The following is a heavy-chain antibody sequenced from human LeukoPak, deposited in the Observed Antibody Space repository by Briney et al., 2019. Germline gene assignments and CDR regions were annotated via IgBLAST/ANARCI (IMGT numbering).Heavy chain of an antibody. V-gene: IGHV4-59*08. CDR2: IYYSGST. Sequence: KSSETLSLTCTVSGGSISSYYWSWIRQPPGKGLEWIGYIYYSGSTNYNPSLKSRVTISVDTSKNQFSLKLSSVTAADTAVYYCASQKTSSSWYAVEAFDIWGQGTMVTVSS. J-gene: IGHJ3*02. D-gene: IGHD6-13*01. CDR1: GGSISSYY. CDR3: ASQKTSSSWYAVEAFDI.